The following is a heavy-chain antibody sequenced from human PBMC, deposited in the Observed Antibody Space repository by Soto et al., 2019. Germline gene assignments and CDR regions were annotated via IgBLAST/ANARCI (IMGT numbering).Heavy chain of an antibody. CDR2: IDSSGEK. V-gene: IGHV2-26*01. D-gene: IGHD6-19*01. CDR3: ARRHLAVAVSPWFDP. CDR1: GLSITDSEMG. Sequence: QVTLKESGPVLVKPPETLTLRCTVSGLSITDSEMGVSWIRQPPGQPLEWLAHIDSSGEKSYRTFLKSRLAISKDTSKSQIVLTMTNMDPVDTATYYCARRHLAVAVSPWFDPWGQGIPVTVSS. J-gene: IGHJ5*02.